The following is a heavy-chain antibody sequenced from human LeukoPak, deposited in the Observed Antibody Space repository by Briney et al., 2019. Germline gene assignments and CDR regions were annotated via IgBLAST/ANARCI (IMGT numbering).Heavy chain of an antibody. CDR3: AKEGSEPYYDYFDY. CDR2: ISRGSSTI. J-gene: IGHJ4*02. D-gene: IGHD3-16*01. CDR1: VFIFSNYN. Sequence: GGSLRLSRAASVFIFSNYNMNWVGRAPGKGREWVSKISRGSSTINYAHSDKGRFTISRDNGKNSLYLKMDSLRDDDTAVYYCAKEGSEPYYDYFDYWGQGTLVTVSS. V-gene: IGHV3-48*02.